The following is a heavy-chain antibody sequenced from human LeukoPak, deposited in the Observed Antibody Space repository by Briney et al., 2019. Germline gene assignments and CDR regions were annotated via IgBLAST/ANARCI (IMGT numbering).Heavy chain of an antibody. CDR2: IYYSGST. D-gene: IGHD1-26*01. CDR1: GRSISSYY. Sequence: PSDTLSLTCTVSGRSISSYYWSWLRQPPGKGLEWLGYIYYSGSTNYDPSRKSRVTISVDTSKNQFSLKLSSVTAADTAVYYCAREKGNGIVGAIDYWGQGTLVTVSS. J-gene: IGHJ4*02. V-gene: IGHV4-59*01. CDR3: AREKGNGIVGAIDY.